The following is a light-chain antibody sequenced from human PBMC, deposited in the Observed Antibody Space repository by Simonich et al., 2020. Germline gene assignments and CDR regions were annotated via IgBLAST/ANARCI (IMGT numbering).Light chain of an antibody. J-gene: IGKJ2*01. CDR1: QSVSSN. Sequence: EIVMTQSPATLSVSPGEKATLSCRASQSVSSNLAWYQQKPGQAPRLLIYGASTRATVIPARFSGSGSGTDFTLTISSLQAEDVVVYYCQQYYSTPPTFGQGTKLEIK. CDR3: QQYYSTPPT. CDR2: GAS. V-gene: IGKV3-15*01.